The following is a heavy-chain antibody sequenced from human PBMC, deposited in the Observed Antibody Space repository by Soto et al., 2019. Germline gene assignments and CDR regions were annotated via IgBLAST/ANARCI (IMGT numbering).Heavy chain of an antibody. CDR3: ARGYSGSYYSPWSAFDI. CDR2: IIPIFGTA. CDR1: GGTFSSYA. Sequence: GASVKVSCKASGGTFSSYAISWVRQAPGQGLEWMGGIIPIFGTANYAQKFQGRVTITADESTSTAYMELSSLRSEDTAVYYCARGYSGSYYSPWSAFDIWGQGTMVTVSS. J-gene: IGHJ3*02. V-gene: IGHV1-69*13. D-gene: IGHD1-26*01.